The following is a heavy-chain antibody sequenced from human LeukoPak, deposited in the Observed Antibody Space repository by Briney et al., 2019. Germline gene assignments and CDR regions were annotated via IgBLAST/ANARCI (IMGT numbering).Heavy chain of an antibody. V-gene: IGHV3-23*01. D-gene: IGHD3-9*01. CDR1: GFTFSGYA. CDR2: ITTSGDNA. J-gene: IGHJ4*02. CDR3: AREHDNFFDY. Sequence: PGGSLRLSCAASGFTFSGYAMSWVRQAPGKGLEWVSAITTSGDNAYYVDSVKGRFTNSRDNSKNTLYLQMSSLGADDTAVYYCAREHDNFFDYWGQGTLVSVST.